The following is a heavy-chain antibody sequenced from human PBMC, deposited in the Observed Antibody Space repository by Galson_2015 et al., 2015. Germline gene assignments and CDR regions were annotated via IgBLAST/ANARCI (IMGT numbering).Heavy chain of an antibody. Sequence: GDSDTRYGASFQGQVTISADKSISTTYLQWRSLKASDTAMYYCATGGYCSSASCYNFFDYWGQGTLVTVSS. J-gene: IGHJ4*02. D-gene: IGHD2-2*02. CDR3: ATGGYCSSASCYNFFDY. CDR2: GDSDT. V-gene: IGHV5-51*01.